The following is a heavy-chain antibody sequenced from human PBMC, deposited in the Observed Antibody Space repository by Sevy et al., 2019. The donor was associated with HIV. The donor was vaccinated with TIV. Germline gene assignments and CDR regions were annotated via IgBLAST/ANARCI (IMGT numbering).Heavy chain of an antibody. CDR1: GFTFSDYY. CDR3: ARDRGTAISNAFDI. D-gene: IGHD2-21*02. CDR2: ISSSGSTI. Sequence: GGSLRLSCAASGFTFSDYYMSWIRQAPGKGLEWVSYISSSGSTIYYADSVKGRFTIPRDNAKNSLYLQMNSLRAEDTAVYYCARDRGTAISNAFDIWGQGTMVTVSS. J-gene: IGHJ3*02. V-gene: IGHV3-11*01.